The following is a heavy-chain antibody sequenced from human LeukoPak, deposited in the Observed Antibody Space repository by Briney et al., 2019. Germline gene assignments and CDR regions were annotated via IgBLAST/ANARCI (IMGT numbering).Heavy chain of an antibody. CDR1: GFTFSSYS. V-gene: IGHV3-21*01. Sequence: GGSLRLSCAASGFTFSSYSMNWVRQAPGKGLEWVSSISSSSSYIYYADSVKGRFTISRDNAKNSLYLQMNSLRAEDTAVYYCARNLGSSGWYLPTDYWGQGTLVTVST. CDR3: ARNLGSSGWYLPTDY. D-gene: IGHD6-19*01. J-gene: IGHJ4*02. CDR2: ISSSSSYI.